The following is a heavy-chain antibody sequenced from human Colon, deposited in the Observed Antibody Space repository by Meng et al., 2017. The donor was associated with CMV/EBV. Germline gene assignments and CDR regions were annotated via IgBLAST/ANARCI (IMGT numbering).Heavy chain of an antibody. V-gene: IGHV4-59*11. CDR1: GDSIRSHY. CDR2: VYYSGSA. J-gene: IGHJ4*02. D-gene: IGHD1-1*01. CDR3: ARGIGHASNNSHDY. Sequence: GSLRLSCTVSGDSIRSHYWSWIRQPPGKGLGWMGYVYYSGSATYSPSLRSRVSISVDTSKNQVSLNLRSVTAADTAMYFCARGIGHASNNSHDYWGQGTLVTVSS.